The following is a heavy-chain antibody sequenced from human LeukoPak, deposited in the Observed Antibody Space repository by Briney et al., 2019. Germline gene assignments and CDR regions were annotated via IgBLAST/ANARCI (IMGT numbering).Heavy chain of an antibody. V-gene: IGHV3-21*01. CDR2: ITASSTAI. D-gene: IGHD3-9*01. J-gene: IGHJ4*02. CDR1: GFTFNTYT. Sequence: GGSLRLSCAASGFTFNTYTMNWVRQAPGKGLEWVSSITASSTAIYSADSVKGRLTISRDNAKNFLYLQMNSLRAEDTAVYYCARTYYDILTGYNPYFDYWGQGILVTVSS. CDR3: ARTYYDILTGYNPYFDY.